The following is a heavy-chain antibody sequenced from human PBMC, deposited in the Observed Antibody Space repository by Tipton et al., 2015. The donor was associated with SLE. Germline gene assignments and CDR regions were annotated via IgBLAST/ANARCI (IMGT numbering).Heavy chain of an antibody. J-gene: IGHJ3*02. CDR1: GFTFSSYS. Sequence: LRLSCAASGFTFSSYSMNWVRQAPGKGLEWIGEINHSGSTNYNPSLKSRVTISVDTSKNQFSLKLSSVTAADTAVYYCARDSGQAGAFDIWGQGTMVTVSS. CDR2: INHSGST. CDR3: ARDSGQAGAFDI. V-gene: IGHV4-34*01.